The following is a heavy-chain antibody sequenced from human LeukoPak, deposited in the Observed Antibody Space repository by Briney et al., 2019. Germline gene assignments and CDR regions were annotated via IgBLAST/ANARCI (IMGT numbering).Heavy chain of an antibody. J-gene: IGHJ3*02. CDR1: GYSFSRYW. V-gene: IGHV5-51*01. Sequence: RGESLKISCKGSGYSFSRYWIGWVRQMPGKGLEWMGIIYPGDSQSRYSPSFQGQVTISVDKSISTAYLQWSSLKASDTAMYYCARPEYYYDSSGSPWAFDIWGQGTMVIVSS. CDR3: ARPEYYYDSSGSPWAFDI. D-gene: IGHD3-22*01. CDR2: IYPGDSQS.